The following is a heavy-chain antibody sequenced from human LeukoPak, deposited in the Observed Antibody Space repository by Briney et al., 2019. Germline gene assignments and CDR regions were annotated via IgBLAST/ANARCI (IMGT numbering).Heavy chain of an antibody. D-gene: IGHD6-19*01. Sequence: PGESLKISCKGSGYSFTSYWIGWVRQMPGKGLEWMGIIYPGDSDTRYSPSFQGQVTISADKSITTAYLQWSSLKASDTAMYYCARVGFSSGWYIDSWGQGTLVTVSS. CDR2: IYPGDSDT. V-gene: IGHV5-51*03. CDR1: GYSFTSYW. J-gene: IGHJ5*01. CDR3: ARVGFSSGWYIDS.